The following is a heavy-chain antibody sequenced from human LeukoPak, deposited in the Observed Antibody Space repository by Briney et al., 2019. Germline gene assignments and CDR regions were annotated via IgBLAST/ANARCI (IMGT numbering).Heavy chain of an antibody. CDR3: ARSPEPFDYGPYNWFDP. CDR1: GFTFSTYV. D-gene: IGHD4-17*01. V-gene: IGHV3-33*01. Sequence: GGSLRLSCAASGFTFSTYVMHWVRQAPGKELEWVALIWYDESNEYYADSVKGRFTVSRDNSRSMMYLQMNSLRAEDTAVYYCARSPEPFDYGPYNWFDPWGQGTRVTVSS. J-gene: IGHJ5*02. CDR2: IWYDESNE.